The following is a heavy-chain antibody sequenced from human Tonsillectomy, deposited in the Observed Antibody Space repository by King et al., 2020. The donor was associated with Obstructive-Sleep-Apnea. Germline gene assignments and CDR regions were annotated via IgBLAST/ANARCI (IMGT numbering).Heavy chain of an antibody. D-gene: IGHD3-10*01. Sequence: VQLVESGGGLVQPGRSLRLSCAASGFTFDKYAMHWVRQAPGKGLEWVSGISWNGGSIDYVCSVKGRFTISRDNAKNSLYLQMNSLRTADTALYYCVKAGPMLRGVIGNWFDPWGQGTLVTVSS. CDR2: ISWNGGSI. CDR3: VKAGPMLRGVIGNWFDP. CDR1: GFTFDKYA. V-gene: IGHV3-9*01. J-gene: IGHJ5*02.